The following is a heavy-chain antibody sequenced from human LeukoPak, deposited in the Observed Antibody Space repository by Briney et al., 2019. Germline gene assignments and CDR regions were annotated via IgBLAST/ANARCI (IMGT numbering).Heavy chain of an antibody. CDR3: ARMPYYDFWSGYYYYYMDV. D-gene: IGHD3-3*01. J-gene: IGHJ6*03. CDR1: GGSISSYY. CDR2: IYVSGST. Sequence: SATLSLTCTVSGGSISSYYWSWIRQPAGKGLEWIGRIYVSGSTNYNPSLKSRVTISVDKSKNQFSLKLSSVTAADTAVYYCARMPYYDFWSGYYYYYMDVWGKGTTVTVSS. V-gene: IGHV4-4*07.